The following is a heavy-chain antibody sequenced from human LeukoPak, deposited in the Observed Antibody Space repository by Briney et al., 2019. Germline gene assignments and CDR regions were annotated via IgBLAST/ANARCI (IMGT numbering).Heavy chain of an antibody. CDR2: ISAYNGDT. CDR3: ARDLGYYYGSGSQNWFDP. CDR1: GYTFTSYG. J-gene: IGHJ5*02. Sequence: GASVKVSCKASGYTFTSYGISWVRQAPGQGLEWMGWISAYNGDTNYAQKLQGRVTMTTDTSTSTAYMELRSLRSDDRAVYYCARDLGYYYGSGSQNWFDPWGQGTLVTVSS. V-gene: IGHV1-18*01. D-gene: IGHD3-10*01.